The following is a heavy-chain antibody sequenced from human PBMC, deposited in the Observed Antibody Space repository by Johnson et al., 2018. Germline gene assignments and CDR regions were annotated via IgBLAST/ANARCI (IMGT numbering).Heavy chain of an antibody. CDR2: ISRSGDHI. CDR3: ATDLVWLGAIRGGPFDS. CDR1: GFLFSTYN. V-gene: IGHV3-21*06. J-gene: IGHJ3*02. D-gene: IGHD4/OR15-4a*01. Sequence: VQLVESGGGLVRPGGSLRLTCAASGFLFSTYNLNWVRQAPGKGLEWVASISRSGDHIQYVDSVKGRFIISRDHAKNSLYLQMNSLKAADTALYFCATDLVWLGAIRGGPFDSGGPGTVVTVSS.